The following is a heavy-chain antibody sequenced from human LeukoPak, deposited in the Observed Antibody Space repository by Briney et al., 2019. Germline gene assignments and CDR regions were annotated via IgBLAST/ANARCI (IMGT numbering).Heavy chain of an antibody. Sequence: GKPLQISCKGSGYSFASYWIGWVRQMPGKGREWMGIIYPGDSDTRYSPSFQGQVTISADKPISTAYLQWSSLKASDTAMYYCARLNGSPWVWGQGTLVTVSS. CDR3: ARLNGSPWV. D-gene: IGHD2-8*01. CDR2: IYPGDSDT. V-gene: IGHV5-51*04. CDR1: GYSFASYW. J-gene: IGHJ4*02.